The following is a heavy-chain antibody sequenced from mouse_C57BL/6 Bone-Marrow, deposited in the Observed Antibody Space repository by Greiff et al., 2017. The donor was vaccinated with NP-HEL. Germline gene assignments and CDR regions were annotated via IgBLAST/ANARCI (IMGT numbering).Heavy chain of an antibody. Sequence: EVKLQESGPGLVKPSQSLSLTCSVTGYSITSGYYWNWIRQFPGNKLEWMGYISYDGSNNYNPSLKNRISITRDTSKNQFFLKLNSVTTEDTATYYCAILGDAMDYWGQGTSVTVSS. CDR3: AILGDAMDY. V-gene: IGHV3-6*01. CDR1: GYSITSGYY. CDR2: ISYDGSN. J-gene: IGHJ4*01. D-gene: IGHD1-1*01.